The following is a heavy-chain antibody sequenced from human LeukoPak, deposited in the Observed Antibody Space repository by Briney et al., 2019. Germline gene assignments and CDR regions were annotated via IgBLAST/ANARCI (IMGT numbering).Heavy chain of an antibody. CDR3: AREGANTTTIFGFDY. Sequence: ASVKVSCKASGGTFSSYAMNWVRQAPGQGLEWMGWINTNTGNPTYAQGFTGRFVFSLDTSVSTAYLQISSLKAEDTAVYYCAREGANTTTIFGFDYWGQGTLVTVSS. V-gene: IGHV7-4-1*02. J-gene: IGHJ4*02. CDR1: GGTFSSYA. D-gene: IGHD3-3*01. CDR2: INTNTGNP.